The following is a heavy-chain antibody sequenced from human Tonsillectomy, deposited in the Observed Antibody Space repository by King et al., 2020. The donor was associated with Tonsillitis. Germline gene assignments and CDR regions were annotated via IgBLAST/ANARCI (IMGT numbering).Heavy chain of an antibody. CDR1: GFIFTVYG. D-gene: IGHD3-22*01. Sequence: QLVQSGGGVVQPGGSLRISCAASGFIFTVYGMHWVRQAPGKGLEWLAFIRYDGSTKYYVDSVKGRFTISRDNSKNTLYMQMNSLRGEDTAVYYCAKGSRDDSSGYHSRDYYYGMDVWGPGTTVTVSS. J-gene: IGHJ6*02. V-gene: IGHV3-30*02. CDR3: AKGSRDDSSGYHSRDYYYGMDV. CDR2: IRYDGSTK.